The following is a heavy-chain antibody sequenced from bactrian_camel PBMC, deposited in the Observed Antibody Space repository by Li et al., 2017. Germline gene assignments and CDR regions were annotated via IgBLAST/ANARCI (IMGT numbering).Heavy chain of an antibody. CDR1: GYTLGYIC. J-gene: IGHJ4*01. D-gene: IGHD5*01. CDR2: ITSAGTT. Sequence: VQLVESGGGSVQAGGSLRLSCVVSGYTLGYICIGWFRQVLGKGPEGVATITSAGTTTYADSVKGRFTISRDNAEKTVYLQMNQLRPEDTGLYFCANVQPTSLAVGLGARGQGTQVTVS. V-gene: IGHV3S53*01.